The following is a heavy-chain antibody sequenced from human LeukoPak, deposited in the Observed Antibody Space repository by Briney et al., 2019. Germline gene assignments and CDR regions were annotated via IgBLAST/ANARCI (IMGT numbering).Heavy chain of an antibody. CDR2: IYPGDSDT. Sequence: GESLKISCKGSGYSFTSYWIGWVRQMPGKGLEWMGIIYPGDSDTRYSPSFQGQATISADKSISTAYLQWSSLKASDTAMYYCARHSAAYSSGWDDAFDIWGQGTMVTVSS. CDR3: ARHSAAYSSGWDDAFDI. D-gene: IGHD6-19*01. V-gene: IGHV5-51*01. J-gene: IGHJ3*02. CDR1: GYSFTSYW.